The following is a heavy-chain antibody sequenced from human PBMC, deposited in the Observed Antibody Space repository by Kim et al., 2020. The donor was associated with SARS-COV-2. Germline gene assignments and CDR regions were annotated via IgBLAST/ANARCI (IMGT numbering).Heavy chain of an antibody. V-gene: IGHV1-3*01. CDR1: GYTFTSYA. CDR2: INAGNGNT. D-gene: IGHD3-10*01. Sequence: ASVMVSCKASGYTFTSYAMHWVRQAPGQRLEWMGWINAGNGNTKYSQKFQGRVTITRDTSANTAYMELSSLRSEDTAVYYCARVGRGSGFYYYGMDVWGQGTTVTVSS. J-gene: IGHJ6*02. CDR3: ARVGRGSGFYYYGMDV.